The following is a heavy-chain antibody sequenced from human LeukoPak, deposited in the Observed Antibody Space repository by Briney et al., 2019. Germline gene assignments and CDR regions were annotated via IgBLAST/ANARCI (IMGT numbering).Heavy chain of an antibody. V-gene: IGHV3-33*08. CDR3: ARGHYYSSSLPFSMEFDP. CDR2: IWYDGSNK. CDR1: GFTFSNYN. D-gene: IGHD6-6*01. J-gene: IGHJ5*02. Sequence: GGSLRLSCAASGFTFSNYNMNWVRQAPGKGLEWVAVIWYDGSNKYYADSVKGRFTISRDNSKNTLYLQMNSLRAEDTAVYYCARGHYYSSSLPFSMEFDPWGQGTLVTVSS.